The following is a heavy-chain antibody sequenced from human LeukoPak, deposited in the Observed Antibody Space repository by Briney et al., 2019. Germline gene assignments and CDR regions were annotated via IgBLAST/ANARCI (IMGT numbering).Heavy chain of an antibody. CDR1: GFTFSDYY. J-gene: IGHJ6*03. Sequence: GGSLRLSCAASGFTFSDYYMSWIRQAPGKGLEWVSYISSSGSTIYYADSVKGRFTISRDNAKNSLYLQMNSLRAEDTAVYYCAKRGYGVAEYYYYMDVWGKGTTVTVSS. V-gene: IGHV3-11*01. CDR3: AKRGYGVAEYYYYMDV. D-gene: IGHD5-18*01. CDR2: ISSSGSTI.